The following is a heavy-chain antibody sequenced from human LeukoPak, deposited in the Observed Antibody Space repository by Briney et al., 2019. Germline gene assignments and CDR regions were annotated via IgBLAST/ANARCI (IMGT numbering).Heavy chain of an antibody. V-gene: IGHV3-74*01. CDR1: GFTFSSYW. D-gene: IGHD1-7*01. J-gene: IGHJ6*03. CDR3: ARSKGYNWNYGYYYYMDV. CDR2: INSDESST. Sequence: GGSLRLSCAASGFTFSSYWMHWVRQPPGKGLVWVSRINSDESSTNYADSVKGRFTISRDNAKNSLYLQMNSLRAEDTAVYYCARSKGYNWNYGYYYYMDVWGKGTTVTVSS.